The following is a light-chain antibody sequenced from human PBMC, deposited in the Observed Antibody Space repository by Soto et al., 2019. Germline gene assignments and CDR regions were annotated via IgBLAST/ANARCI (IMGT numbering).Light chain of an antibody. V-gene: IGKV3-20*01. CDR3: QQYGSSGLT. J-gene: IGKJ4*01. CDR2: GAS. CDR1: QSVSNNY. Sequence: EIVLTTSPGTLSLSPWERATLSVRASQSVSNNYLAWYQLKPGQAPRFLIYGASNRATGIPDRFSGSGSGTDFTLTISRLEPEDSAVYYCQQYGSSGLTFGGGTKVDIK.